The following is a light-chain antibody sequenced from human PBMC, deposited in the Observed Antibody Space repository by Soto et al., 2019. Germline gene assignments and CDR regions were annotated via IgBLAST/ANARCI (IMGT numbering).Light chain of an antibody. CDR2: DVT. Sequence: QSALTQPASVSGSPGQSITISCTGTSSDVGGFNYVSWYQQHPGKAPKLMIYDVTNRPSGVSYRFSGSKSGNTASLTISGLQAEDEADYYCNSYTSSSTYGFGTGTKLIVL. CDR1: SSDVGGFNY. J-gene: IGLJ1*01. CDR3: NSYTSSSTYG. V-gene: IGLV2-14*03.